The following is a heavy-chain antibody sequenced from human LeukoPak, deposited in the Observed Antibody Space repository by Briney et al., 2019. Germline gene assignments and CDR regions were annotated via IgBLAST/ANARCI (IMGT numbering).Heavy chain of an antibody. J-gene: IGHJ4*02. V-gene: IGHV3-23*01. CDR1: GFTFSSYA. CDR2: ISGSGGST. D-gene: IGHD6-19*01. CDR3: AKDGDSSDWYRAVEIDY. Sequence: GGSLRLSCAASGFTFSSYAMSWVRQAPGKGLEWVSAISGSGGSTYYADSVKGRFTISRDNSKNTLYLQMNSLRAEDTAVYYCAKDGDSSDWYRAVEIDYWGQGTLVTVSS.